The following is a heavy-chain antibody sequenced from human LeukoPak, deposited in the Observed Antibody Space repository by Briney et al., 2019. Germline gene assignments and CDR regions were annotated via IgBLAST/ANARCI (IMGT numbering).Heavy chain of an antibody. CDR1: GGSFSGYY. D-gene: IGHD3-22*01. CDR2: INHSGST. CDR3: ARGLGGTGGYSSGYYHYYYYYYMDV. Sequence: SETLSLTCAVYGGSFSGYYWSWIRQPPGKGLEWIGEINHSGSTNCNPSLKSRVTISVDTSKNQFSLKLSSVTAADTAVYYCARGLGGTGGYSSGYYHYYYYYYMDVWGKGTTVTVSS. V-gene: IGHV4-34*01. J-gene: IGHJ6*03.